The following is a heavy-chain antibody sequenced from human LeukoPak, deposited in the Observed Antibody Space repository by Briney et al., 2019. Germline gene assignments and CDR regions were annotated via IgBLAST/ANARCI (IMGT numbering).Heavy chain of an antibody. CDR2: ISYDGSNK. CDR1: GFTFSSYA. J-gene: IGHJ1*01. D-gene: IGHD6-6*01. CDR3: AKERSLFIAARLGGYFQH. Sequence: PGRSLRLSCAASGFTFSSYAMHWVRQAPGKGLEWVAVISYDGSNKYYADSVKGRFTISRDNSKNTLYLQMNSLRAEDTAVYYCAKERSLFIAARLGGYFQHWGQGTLVTVSS. V-gene: IGHV3-30-3*01.